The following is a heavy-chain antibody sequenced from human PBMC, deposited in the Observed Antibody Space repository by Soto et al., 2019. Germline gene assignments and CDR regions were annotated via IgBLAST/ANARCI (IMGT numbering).Heavy chain of an antibody. CDR3: VLWVRGVINY. CDR1: GFTFNDHY. Sequence: EVHLVESGGGLVQPGGSLRLSCATSGFTFNDHYLDWVRQAAGKGLDWVGRSKNRGQGFATEYAASVQGRFTVSRDDSKSSLYLHMNSRKTEDTAVYYCVLWVRGVINYWGQGTLVTVSS. CDR2: SKNRGQGFAT. J-gene: IGHJ4*02. V-gene: IGHV3-72*01. D-gene: IGHD3-10*01.